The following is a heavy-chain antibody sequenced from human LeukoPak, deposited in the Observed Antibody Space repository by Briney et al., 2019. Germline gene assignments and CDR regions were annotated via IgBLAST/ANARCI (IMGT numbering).Heavy chain of an antibody. V-gene: IGHV1-69*05. J-gene: IGHJ4*02. D-gene: IGHD1-1*01. Sequence: ASVKVSCKASGGTFSSYAITWVRQAPGQGLEWMGGIIPIFGTANYAQKFQGRVTITTDESTSTAYMELSSLRSEDTAVYYCARDATGTPASYWGQGTLVTVSS. CDR2: IIPIFGTA. CDR3: ARDATGTPASY. CDR1: GGTFSSYA.